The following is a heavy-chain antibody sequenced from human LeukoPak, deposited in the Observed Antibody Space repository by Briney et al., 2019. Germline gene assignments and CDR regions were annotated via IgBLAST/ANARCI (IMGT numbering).Heavy chain of an antibody. CDR2: ISGSGSSI. J-gene: IGHJ2*01. CDR3: ARDDVLSLGISFDL. CDR1: GFTFSSYT. Sequence: TGGSLRLSCAASGFTFSSYTMNWVRQAPGKGLEWVSYISGSGSSIYYADSVEGRFTISRDNAKHSLYLQMNSLRAEDTAVYYCARDDVLSLGISFDLWGRGTLVTVSS. D-gene: IGHD3-10*02. V-gene: IGHV3-48*04.